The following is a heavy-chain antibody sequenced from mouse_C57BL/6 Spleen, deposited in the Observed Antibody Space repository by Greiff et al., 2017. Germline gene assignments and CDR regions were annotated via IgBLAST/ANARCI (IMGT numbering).Heavy chain of an antibody. CDR2: ISDGGSYT. J-gene: IGHJ3*01. D-gene: IGHD2-5*01. V-gene: IGHV5-4*01. CDR1: GFTFSSYA. Sequence: EVQRVESGGGLVKPGGSLKLSCAASGFTFSSYAMSWVRQTPEKRLEWVATISDGGSYTYYPDNVKGRFTISRDNAKNNLYLQMSHLKSEDTAMYYCAREGDSNYDWFAYWGQGTLVTVSA. CDR3: AREGDSNYDWFAY.